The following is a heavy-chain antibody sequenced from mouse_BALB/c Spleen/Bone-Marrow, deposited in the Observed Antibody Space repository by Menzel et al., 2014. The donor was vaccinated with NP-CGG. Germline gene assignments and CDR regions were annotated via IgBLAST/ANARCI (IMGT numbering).Heavy chain of an antibody. D-gene: IGHD2-4*01. V-gene: IGHV5-17*02. CDR2: ISNGSSTI. Sequence: EVHLVESGGGLVQPGGSRKLSCAASGFTFSSFGTHWVRQAPEKGLEWIAYISNGSSTIYYADTVKGRFTISRDNPKNTLFLQMTSLRSEDTAMYYCARKGAMITHYYAMDYWGQGTSVAVPS. CDR1: GFTFSSFG. J-gene: IGHJ4*01. CDR3: ARKGAMITHYYAMDY.